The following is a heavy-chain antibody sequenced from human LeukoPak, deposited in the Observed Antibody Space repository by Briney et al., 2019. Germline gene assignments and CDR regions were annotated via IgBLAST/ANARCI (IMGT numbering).Heavy chain of an antibody. V-gene: IGHV3-30*18. CDR3: AKEKYRGYSYGSGDY. J-gene: IGHJ4*02. CDR1: GFTFSNYG. CDR2: ISFDGRNK. Sequence: QPGRSLRLSCAASGFTFSNYGMHWVRQAPGKGLEWVAVISFDGRNKYFADSVKGRFTISRDNSKNTLYLQMNSLRAEDTAVYYCAKEKYRGYSYGSGDYWGQGTLVTVSS. D-gene: IGHD5-18*01.